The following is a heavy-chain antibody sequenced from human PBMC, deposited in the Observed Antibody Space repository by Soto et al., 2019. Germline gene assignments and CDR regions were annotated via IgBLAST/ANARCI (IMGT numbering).Heavy chain of an antibody. CDR1: GFTFSNYG. V-gene: IGHV3-30*18. J-gene: IGHJ4*02. CDR2: ISDDGRDK. D-gene: IGHD6-13*01. CDR3: AKDRNRGAAVYCFDY. Sequence: QVQLVESGGGVVQHGRSLRLSCAASGFTFSNYGMHWVRQAPGKGLEWVAVISDDGRDKHHAGPVKGRFTITRDNSKNTLYLIMDSLRPEDSAVYYCAKDRNRGAAVYCFDYWGQGTLVAVSS.